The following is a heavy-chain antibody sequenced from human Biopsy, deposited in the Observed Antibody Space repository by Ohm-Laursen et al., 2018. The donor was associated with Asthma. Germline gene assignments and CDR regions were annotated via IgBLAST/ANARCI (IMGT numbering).Heavy chain of an antibody. CDR3: AKDWSWNYVYAFDI. CDR1: GFTFGDYW. J-gene: IGHJ3*02. V-gene: IGHV3-23*01. Sequence: SLRLSCAASGFTFGDYWMSWVRQAPGKGLEWVSLITGSGGSTYYADSVKGRFTISRDNSKNTLYLQMNSLRAEDTAVYYCAKDWSWNYVYAFDIWGQGTMVTVSS. CDR2: ITGSGGST. D-gene: IGHD1-7*01.